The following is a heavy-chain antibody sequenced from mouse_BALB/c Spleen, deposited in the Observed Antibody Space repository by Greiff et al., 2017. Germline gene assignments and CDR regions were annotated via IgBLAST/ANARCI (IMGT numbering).Heavy chain of an antibody. V-gene: IGHV14-3*02. CDR1: GFNIKDTY. Sequence: EVQLVESGAELVKPGASVKLSCTASGFNIKDTYMHWVKQRPEQGLEWIGRIDPANGNTKYDPKFQGKATITADTSSNTAYLQLSSLTSEDTAVYYCARFTTVVDAMDYWGQGTSVTVSS. D-gene: IGHD1-1*01. CDR3: ARFTTVVDAMDY. CDR2: IDPANGNT. J-gene: IGHJ4*01.